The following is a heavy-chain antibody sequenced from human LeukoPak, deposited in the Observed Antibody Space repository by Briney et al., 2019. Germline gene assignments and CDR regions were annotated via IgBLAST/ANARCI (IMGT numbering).Heavy chain of an antibody. CDR2: IYSGGST. CDR3: ARVIQYYDSSGWGYYFDY. D-gene: IGHD3-22*01. CDR1: GFTFSSYA. Sequence: PGGSLRLSCAASGFTFSSYAMSWVRQAPGKGLEWVSVIYSGGSTYYADSVKGRFTISRDNSKNTLYLQMNSLRAEDTAVYYCARVIQYYDSSGWGYYFDYWGQGTLVTVSS. V-gene: IGHV3-53*01. J-gene: IGHJ4*02.